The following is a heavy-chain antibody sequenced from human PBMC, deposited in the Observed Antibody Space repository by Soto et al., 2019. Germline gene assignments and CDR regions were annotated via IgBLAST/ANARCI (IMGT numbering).Heavy chain of an antibody. CDR3: ARDMGVTGYYHYFDN. CDR2: LYIDGET. CDR1: GFTFSSYE. D-gene: IGHD3-9*01. J-gene: IGHJ4*02. V-gene: IGHV3-53*01. Sequence: GGSLRLSCADSGFTFSSYEMNWVRQAPGKGLEWVSLLYIDGETRHYGDSAKGRFTISRDNSKNTLYLQMTSLRAEDTAVYYCARDMGVTGYYHYFDNWGLGTLVTVSS.